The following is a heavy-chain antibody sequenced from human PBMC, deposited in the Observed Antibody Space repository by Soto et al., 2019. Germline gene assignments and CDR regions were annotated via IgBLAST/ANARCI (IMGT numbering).Heavy chain of an antibody. CDR3: AKDSRSTPYYYDFWSGYYQYYYYYGMDV. CDR2: ISYDGSNK. CDR1: GFTSSSYG. J-gene: IGHJ6*02. Sequence: HPGGSLRLSCAASGFTSSSYGMHWVRQAPGKGLEWVAVISYDGSNKYYADSVKGRFTISRDNSKNTLYLQMNSLRAEDTAVYYCAKDSRSTPYYYDFWSGYYQYYYYYGMDVWGQGTTVTVSS. V-gene: IGHV3-30*18. D-gene: IGHD3-3*01.